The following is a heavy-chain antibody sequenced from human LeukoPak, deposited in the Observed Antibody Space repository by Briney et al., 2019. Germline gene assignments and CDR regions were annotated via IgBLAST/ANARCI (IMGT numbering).Heavy chain of an antibody. CDR2: IYYSGST. V-gene: IGHV4-59*08. J-gene: IGHJ4*02. CDR1: GGSISSYY. D-gene: IGHD1-26*01. CDR3: AQSPVRSGSYFPFY. Sequence: SETLSLTCTVSGGSISSYYLSWIRQPPGKGLEWIGYIYYSGSTNYTPSLKSRVTISVDTSKNQCSLKLSSVTAADTAVYYCAQSPVRSGSYFPFYWGQGTLVTVSS.